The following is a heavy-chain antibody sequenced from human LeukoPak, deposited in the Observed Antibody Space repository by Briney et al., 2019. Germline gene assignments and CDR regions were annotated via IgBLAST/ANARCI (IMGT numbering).Heavy chain of an antibody. CDR2: ISGSGGST. D-gene: IGHD6-19*01. J-gene: IGHJ4*02. Sequence: GGSLRLSCAASGFTFSSYAMSWVRQAPGKGLEWVSAISGSGGSTYYADSVKGRFTISRDNSKNTLYLQMNSLRAEDTAVYYCAKALVLTVAGTYYVDHWGQGTLVTVSS. CDR3: AKALVLTVAGTYYVDH. V-gene: IGHV3-23*01. CDR1: GFTFSSYA.